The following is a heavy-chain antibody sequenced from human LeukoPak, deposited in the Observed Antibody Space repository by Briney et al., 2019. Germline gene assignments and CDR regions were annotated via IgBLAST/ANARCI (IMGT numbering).Heavy chain of an antibody. CDR1: GYTLTELS. CDR3: ATDREVGRYYYDSSGYWKY. V-gene: IGHV1-24*01. D-gene: IGHD3-22*01. J-gene: IGHJ4*02. CDR2: FDPEDGET. Sequence: ASVKVSCKFSGYTLTELSMHWVRQAPGKGLEWMGGFDPEDGETIYAQKFQGRVTMTEDTSTDTAYMELSSLRSEDTAVYYCATDREVGRYYYDSSGYWKYWGQGTLVTVSS.